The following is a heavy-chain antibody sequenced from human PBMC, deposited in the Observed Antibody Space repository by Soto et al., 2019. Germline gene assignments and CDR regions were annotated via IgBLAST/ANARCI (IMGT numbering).Heavy chain of an antibody. CDR2: IYPGDSDT. CDR3: AGRILAYCGGDCLNGGDWYFDL. CDR1: GYSFTSYW. D-gene: IGHD2-21*02. Sequence: EVQLVQSGAEVKKPGESLKISCKGSGYSFTSYWIGWVRQMPGKGLEWMGIIYPGDSDTRYSPSFQGQVTISADKSISTAYLQWSSLKASDTAMYYCAGRILAYCGGDCLNGGDWYFDLWGRGTLVTVSS. J-gene: IGHJ2*01. V-gene: IGHV5-51*01.